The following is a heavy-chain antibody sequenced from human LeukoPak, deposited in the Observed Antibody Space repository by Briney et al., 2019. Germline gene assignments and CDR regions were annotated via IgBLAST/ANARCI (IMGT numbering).Heavy chain of an antibody. CDR3: AKGNGFSYGRYYFDY. J-gene: IGHJ4*02. Sequence: GGSLRLSCAASGFTFSSYAMSWVRQAPGKGLEWVSAISSGGGSTYYADSVKGRFTISRDNSKNTLYLQMNSLRAEDTAVYYCAKGNGFSYGRYYFDYWGQGTLVTVSS. CDR2: ISSGGGST. V-gene: IGHV3-23*01. CDR1: GFTFSSYA. D-gene: IGHD5-18*01.